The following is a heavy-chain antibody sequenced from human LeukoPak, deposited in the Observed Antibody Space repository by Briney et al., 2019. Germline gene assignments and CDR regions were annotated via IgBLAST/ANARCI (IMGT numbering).Heavy chain of an antibody. CDR3: ARDCRGQAVGLYYLDF. CDR2: INPSGGST. V-gene: IGHV1-46*01. CDR1: GYTFANYY. Sequence: ASVKVSCKASGYTFANYYMHWVRQAPGQGLEWMGIINPSGGSTSSAQKFQGRVTMTRDTSTSTVYMELSNLRSEDTAVYYCARDCRGQAVGLYYLDFWGQGTLVTVSS. D-gene: IGHD3-10*01. J-gene: IGHJ4*02.